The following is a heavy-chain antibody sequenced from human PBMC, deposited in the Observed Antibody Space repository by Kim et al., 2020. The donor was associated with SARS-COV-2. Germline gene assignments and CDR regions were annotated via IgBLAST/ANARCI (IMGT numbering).Heavy chain of an antibody. V-gene: IGHV3-23*01. Sequence: GGSLRLSCAASGFTFSTYAMSWVRQAPGKGLEWVSTISGSGGSTYYADFVKGRFTISRDNSKNTLYLQMNSLRAEDTAVYYCAQDFDILTGYRPDYWGQGTLVTVSS. CDR1: GFTFSTYA. CDR3: AQDFDILTGYRPDY. CDR2: ISGSGGST. J-gene: IGHJ4*02. D-gene: IGHD3-9*01.